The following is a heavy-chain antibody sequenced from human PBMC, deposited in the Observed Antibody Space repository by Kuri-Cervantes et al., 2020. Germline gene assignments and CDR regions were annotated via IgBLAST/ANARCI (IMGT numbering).Heavy chain of an antibody. D-gene: IGHD6-6*01. J-gene: IGHJ5*02. CDR3: ARGRFEYIGFDP. V-gene: IGHV1-8*01. Sequence: ASVKVSCKASGYTFTSYDINWVRQATGQGLEWMGWMNPNSGNTGYAQKFQGRVTMTRNTSISTAHMELSSLRSEDTAVYYCARGRFEYIGFDPWGQGTLVTVSS. CDR2: MNPNSGNT. CDR1: GYTFTSYD.